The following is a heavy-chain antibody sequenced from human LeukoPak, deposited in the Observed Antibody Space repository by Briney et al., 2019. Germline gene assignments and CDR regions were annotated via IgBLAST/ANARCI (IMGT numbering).Heavy chain of an antibody. CDR3: AKDRAAGSLGYFDY. Sequence: GGSLRLSCAASGFTFSSYGMHWVRQAPGKGLDWVADISYDGSNKYYADSVKGRFTISRDNSKNTLYLQVNSLRAEDTAVYYCAKDRAAGSLGYFDYWGQGTLVTVSS. CDR2: ISYDGSNK. CDR1: GFTFSSYG. J-gene: IGHJ4*02. V-gene: IGHV3-30*18. D-gene: IGHD6-13*01.